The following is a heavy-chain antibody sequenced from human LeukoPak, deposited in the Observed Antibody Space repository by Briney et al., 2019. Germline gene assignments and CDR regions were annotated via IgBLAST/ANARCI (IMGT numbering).Heavy chain of an antibody. CDR1: GGSISGYY. Sequence: PSETLSLTCTVSGGSISGYYWSWIRQPPGKGLEWIGYIYYSGSTNYNPSLKSRVTISVDTSKNQFSLKLSSVTAADTAVYYCARASSYYYDSSGYFGLWGQGTLVTVSS. D-gene: IGHD3-22*01. J-gene: IGHJ4*02. CDR3: ARASSYYYDSSGYFGL. V-gene: IGHV4-59*01. CDR2: IYYSGST.